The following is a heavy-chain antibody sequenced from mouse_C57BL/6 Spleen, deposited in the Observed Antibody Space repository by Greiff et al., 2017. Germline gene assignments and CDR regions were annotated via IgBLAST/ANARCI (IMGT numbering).Heavy chain of an antibody. Sequence: EVQLQQSGPELVKPGASVKIPCKASGYTFTDYNMDWVKQSHGKSLEWIGDINPNNGGTIYNQKFKGKATLTVDKSSSTAYMELRSLTSEDTAVYYCARRGIGVTTGSYYFDYWGQGTTLTVSS. D-gene: IGHD2-5*01. J-gene: IGHJ2*01. CDR1: GYTFTDYN. V-gene: IGHV1-18*01. CDR3: ARRGIGVTTGSYYFDY. CDR2: INPNNGGT.